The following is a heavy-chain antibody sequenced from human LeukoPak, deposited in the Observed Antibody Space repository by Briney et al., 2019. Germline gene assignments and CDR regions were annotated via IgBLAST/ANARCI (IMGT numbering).Heavy chain of an antibody. J-gene: IGHJ4*02. CDR1: GFTFSRHW. Sequence: GGSLRLSCAASGFTFSRHWMSWVRQAPGKGLQWVATINQDGSAKYYVDSVKGRFIISRDNARNSLSLQMDSLRVEDTAVYYCARLSGETTIYDYWGQGTLVTVSS. V-gene: IGHV3-7*01. CDR2: INQDGSAK. D-gene: IGHD1/OR15-1a*01. CDR3: ARLSGETTIYDY.